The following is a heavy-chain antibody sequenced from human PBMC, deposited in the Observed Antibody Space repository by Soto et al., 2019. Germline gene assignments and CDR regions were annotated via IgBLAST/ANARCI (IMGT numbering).Heavy chain of an antibody. CDR1: GGSISSYY. CDR2: IYYSGST. CDR3: ARHSSGWYEFDY. V-gene: IGHV4-59*08. Sequence: QVQLQESGPGLVKPSETLSLTCTVSGGSISSYYWSWIRQPPGKGLEWIGYIYYSGSTNHNPSLKSRVTISVDTSKNQFSLKLSSVTAADTAVYYCARHSSGWYEFDYWGQGTLVTVSS. D-gene: IGHD6-19*01. J-gene: IGHJ4*02.